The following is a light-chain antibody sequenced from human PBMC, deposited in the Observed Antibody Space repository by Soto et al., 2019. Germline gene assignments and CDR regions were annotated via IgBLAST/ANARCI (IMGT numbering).Light chain of an antibody. CDR1: QSISTY. CDR3: QQSYSTPET. V-gene: IGKV1-39*01. CDR2: GAL. Sequence: DIQMTQSPSSLSASVGDRVTITCRASQSISTYVNWYLQKPGTAPKLLIYGALSLQGGVPSRFSGSGSGTDFTLTISSLQPEDFATYYCQQSYSTPETFGQGTKVEIK. J-gene: IGKJ1*01.